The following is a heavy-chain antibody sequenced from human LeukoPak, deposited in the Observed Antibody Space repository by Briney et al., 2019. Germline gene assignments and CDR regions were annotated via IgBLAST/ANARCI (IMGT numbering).Heavy chain of an antibody. CDR2: TYPSGST. CDR3: ARFRSVGGYHWFHP. D-gene: IGHD3-16*01. J-gene: IGHJ5*02. Sequence: SETLSLTCTVSGDSISSYFWSWIRPPPGKGLEGIGHTYPSGSTNYNPSLKSRLTLSVDPSKSQLPLRLTSVTAAATAVYYCARFRSVGGYHWFHPWGPGILVTVSS. V-gene: IGHV4-4*09. CDR1: GDSISSYF.